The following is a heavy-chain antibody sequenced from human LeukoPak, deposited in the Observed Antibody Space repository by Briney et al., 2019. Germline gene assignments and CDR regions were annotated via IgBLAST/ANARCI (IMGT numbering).Heavy chain of an antibody. Sequence: GGSLRLSCAASGFTFSSSNMHWVRQAPGKGLEWVAVISYDGSNKYYADSVKGRFTISRDNSKNTLYLQMNSLRAENTAVYYCAKVGQWLAFDYWGQGTLVTVSS. CDR2: ISYDGSNK. V-gene: IGHV3-30*04. J-gene: IGHJ4*02. CDR3: AKVGQWLAFDY. CDR1: GFTFSSSN. D-gene: IGHD6-19*01.